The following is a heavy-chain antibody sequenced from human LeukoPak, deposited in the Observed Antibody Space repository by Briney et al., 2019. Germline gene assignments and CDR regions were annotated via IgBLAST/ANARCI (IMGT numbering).Heavy chain of an antibody. Sequence: ASVKVSCKASVGTFSSYAISWVRQAPGQGVEWMGRIIPIYGTANYAQKFQGRVTITTGESTSTAYMELSSLRSEDTAVYFCARDYGDAGSSPWGQGTLVTVSS. CDR3: ARDYGDAGSSP. CDR2: IIPIYGTA. D-gene: IGHD4-17*01. J-gene: IGHJ5*02. CDR1: VGTFSSYA. V-gene: IGHV1-69*05.